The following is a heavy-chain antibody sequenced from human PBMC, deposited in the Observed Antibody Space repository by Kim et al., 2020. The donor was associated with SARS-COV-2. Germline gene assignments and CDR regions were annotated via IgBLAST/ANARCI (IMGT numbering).Heavy chain of an antibody. J-gene: IGHJ5*02. CDR2: INHSGST. CDR3: ARVGVRPRYSGSYVGIHPLSWFDP. CDR1: GGSFSGYY. Sequence: SETLSLTCAVYGGSFSGYYWSWIRQPPGKGLEWIGEINHSGSTNYNPSLKSRVTISVDTSKNQFSLKLSSVTAADTAVYYCARVGVRPRYSGSYVGIHPLSWFDPWGQGTLVTVSS. D-gene: IGHD1-26*01. V-gene: IGHV4-34*01.